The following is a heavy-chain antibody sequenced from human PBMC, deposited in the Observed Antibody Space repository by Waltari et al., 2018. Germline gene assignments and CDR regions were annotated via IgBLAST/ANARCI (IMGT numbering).Heavy chain of an antibody. CDR2: IHHSGRP. D-gene: IGHD2-21*01. J-gene: IGHJ4*01. CDR3: ARYGEVPPNYFFDY. CDR1: GESFLGYF. Sequence: QVQLHQWGAGQLKPSETLSLTCAVSGESFLGYFWSWIRQSPGKGLDWLGAIHHSGRPNHNPALASRVSLSVDTTKKQFSLRLTSVTAADAAVYYCARYGEVPPNYFFDYWGRGTLVTVSS. V-gene: IGHV4-34*01.